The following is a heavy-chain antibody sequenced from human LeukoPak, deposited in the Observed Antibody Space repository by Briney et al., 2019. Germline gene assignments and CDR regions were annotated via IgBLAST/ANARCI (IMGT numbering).Heavy chain of an antibody. CDR1: GYTFTSYY. CDR3: ARGIFGAFHF. Sequence: GASVKVSCKASGYTFTSYYMHWVRQAPGQGLEWMGFINPAGGSTSYAQNFQGRVTLTTDTSTSTVYLELKSLTSDDTAVYYCARGIFGAFHFWGQGTLVTVSS. V-gene: IGHV1-46*01. J-gene: IGHJ4*02. D-gene: IGHD4/OR15-4a*01. CDR2: INPAGGST.